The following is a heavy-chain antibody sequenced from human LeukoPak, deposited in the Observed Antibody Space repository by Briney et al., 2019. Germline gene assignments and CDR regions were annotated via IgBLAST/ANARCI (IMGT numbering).Heavy chain of an antibody. CDR1: GFTFSSYA. V-gene: IGHV3-23*01. D-gene: IGHD6-19*01. J-gene: IGHJ4*02. Sequence: GGSLRLSCAASGFTFSSYAMSWVRQAPGKGLEWVSAISGSGGSTYYADSVKGRFTISRDNSKNTLYLQMNSLRAEDTAVYYCAKRGPESYRSGWGTFDYWGQGTLVTVSS. CDR3: AKRGPESYRSGWGTFDY. CDR2: ISGSGGST.